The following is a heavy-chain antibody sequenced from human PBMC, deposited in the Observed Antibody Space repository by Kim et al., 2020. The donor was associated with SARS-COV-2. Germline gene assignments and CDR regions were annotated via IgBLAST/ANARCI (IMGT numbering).Heavy chain of an antibody. D-gene: IGHD1-7*01. CDR2: ISYDGSNK. V-gene: IGHV3-30-3*01. CDR3: ARESLRSQLELLPCGMDV. J-gene: IGHJ6*01. CDR1: GFTFSSYA. Sequence: GGSLRLSCAASGFTFSSYAMHWVRQAPGKGLEWVALISYDGSNKYYADSVKGRFTISRDNSKNTLYLQMNSLRAEDTAVYYCARESLRSQLELLPCGMDV.